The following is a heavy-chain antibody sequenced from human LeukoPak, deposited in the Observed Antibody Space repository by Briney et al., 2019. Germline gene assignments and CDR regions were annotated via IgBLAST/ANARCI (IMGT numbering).Heavy chain of an antibody. V-gene: IGHV1-58*02. CDR3: GGSGFYYYYGMDV. J-gene: IGHJ6*02. CDR1: GFTFTSSS. Sequence: ASVKVSCKASGFTFTSSSMQWVRQVRGQRLEWIGWIVVGSGDTNYAQKFQERVTITRDMSTSTAYMELSSLRSEDTAVYYCGGSGFYYYYGMDVWGQGTTVTVSS. D-gene: IGHD3-10*01. CDR2: IVVGSGDT.